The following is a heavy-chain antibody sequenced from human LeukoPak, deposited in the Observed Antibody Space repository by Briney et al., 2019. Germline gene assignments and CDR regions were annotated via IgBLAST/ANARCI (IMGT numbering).Heavy chain of an antibody. CDR2: ISWNSDSI. CDR3: AKGPIAVAGTWYFDS. Sequence: GGSLRLSCAGSGFKFDEYDMHWVRQAPGRGLEWVSSISWNSDSIGYTDSVEGRFTISRDNTKNSLSLQMNSLRAEDTALYYCAKGPIAVAGTWYFDSWGQGTLVIVSS. V-gene: IGHV3-9*01. J-gene: IGHJ4*02. CDR1: GFKFDEYD. D-gene: IGHD6-19*01.